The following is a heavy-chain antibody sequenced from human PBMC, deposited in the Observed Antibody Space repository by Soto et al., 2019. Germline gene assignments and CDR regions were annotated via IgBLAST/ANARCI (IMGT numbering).Heavy chain of an antibody. V-gene: IGHV1-18*01. J-gene: IGHJ6*02. Sequence: QVQLVQSGAEVKKPGASVKVSCKASGYTFTSYGISWVRQAPGQGLEWMGWISAYNGNTNYAQKLQGRVTMTTDTSTSTAYPELRRLRSDDTAVYYCARDRPYYDILTGLNRYYYYGMDVWGQGTTVTVSS. CDR1: GYTFTSYG. CDR3: ARDRPYYDILTGLNRYYYYGMDV. D-gene: IGHD3-9*01. CDR2: ISAYNGNT.